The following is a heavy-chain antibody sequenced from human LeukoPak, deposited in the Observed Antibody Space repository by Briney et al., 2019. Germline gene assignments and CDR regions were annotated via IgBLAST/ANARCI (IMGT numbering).Heavy chain of an antibody. Sequence: GGSLRLSCAASGFTFSSYAMSWVRQAPGKGLEWVSAISGSGGSTYYADSVKGRFTISRDNSKNTLYLQMNILRAEDTAVYYCAKDLKAPMGATSFCLDYWGQGTLVTVSS. V-gene: IGHV3-23*01. CDR3: AKDLKAPMGATSFCLDY. CDR1: GFTFSSYA. J-gene: IGHJ4*02. D-gene: IGHD1-26*01. CDR2: ISGSGGST.